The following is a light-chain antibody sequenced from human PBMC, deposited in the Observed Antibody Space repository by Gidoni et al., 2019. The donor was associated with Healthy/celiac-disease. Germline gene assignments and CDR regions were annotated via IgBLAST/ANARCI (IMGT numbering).Light chain of an antibody. Sequence: EILFTQSPATLSLSPGERATLSCRASQSVSSYLAWYQQKPGQAPRLLIYDASNRATGIPARFSGSGSGTDFTLTISSLEPEDFAVYYCQQRSNWQGLTFGGGTKVEIK. CDR1: QSVSSY. CDR2: DAS. J-gene: IGKJ4*01. V-gene: IGKV3-11*01. CDR3: QQRSNWQGLT.